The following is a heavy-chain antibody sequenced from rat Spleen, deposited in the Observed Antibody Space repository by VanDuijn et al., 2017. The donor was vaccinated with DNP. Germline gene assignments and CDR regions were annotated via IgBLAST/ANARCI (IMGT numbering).Heavy chain of an antibody. Sequence: EVQLVESGGDLVQPGRSLKLSCTASGFTFSDYNMAWVRQAPKKGLEWVATISYDGSSTYYRDSVKGRFTISRDNAKSTLYLQMDSLRSEDTATYYCARRGAAPDYWGQGVMVTVSS. CDR1: GFTFSDYN. CDR2: ISYDGSST. D-gene: IGHD1-2*01. CDR3: ARRGAAPDY. V-gene: IGHV5-7*01. J-gene: IGHJ2*01.